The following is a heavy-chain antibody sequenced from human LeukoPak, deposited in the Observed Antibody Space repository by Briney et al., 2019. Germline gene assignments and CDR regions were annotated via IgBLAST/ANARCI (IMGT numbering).Heavy chain of an antibody. CDR3: ARDYDSSGYSPHN. D-gene: IGHD3-22*01. Sequence: GGSLRLSCAASGFTFSSYGMHWVRQAPGKGLEWVSFIRYDGSNEYYADSVRGRFTISRDNSKNSLYLQMNSRRAEDTAVYYCARDYDSSGYSPHNWGQGTLVTVSS. J-gene: IGHJ4*02. V-gene: IGHV3-30*02. CDR2: IRYDGSNE. CDR1: GFTFSSYG.